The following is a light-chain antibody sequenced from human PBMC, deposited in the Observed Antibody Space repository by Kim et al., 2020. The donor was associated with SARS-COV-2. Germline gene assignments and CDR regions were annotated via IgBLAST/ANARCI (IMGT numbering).Light chain of an antibody. CDR3: QMWDGSSDHVV. J-gene: IGLJ2*01. V-gene: IGLV3-21*04. Sequence: APGKTARITCGGNNIGSKSVHWYQQKPGQAPVLVIYYDSDRPSGIPERFSGSNSGNTATLTISRVEAGDEADYYCQMWDGSSDHVVFGGGTQLTVL. CDR1: NIGSKS. CDR2: YDS.